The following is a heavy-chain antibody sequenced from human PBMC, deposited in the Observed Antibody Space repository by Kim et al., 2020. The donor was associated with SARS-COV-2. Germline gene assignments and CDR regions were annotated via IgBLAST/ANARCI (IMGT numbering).Heavy chain of an antibody. Sequence: SETLSLTCAVSGGSFSGYYWSWIRQPPGKGLEWIGEINHSGSTNYNPSLKSRVTISVDTSKNQFSLKLSSVTAADTAVYYCARGPRKRGGSGSYYLPFDYWGQGTLVTVAS. V-gene: IGHV4-34*01. J-gene: IGHJ4*02. CDR2: INHSGST. CDR1: GGSFSGYY. D-gene: IGHD3-10*01. CDR3: ARGPRKRGGSGSYYLPFDY.